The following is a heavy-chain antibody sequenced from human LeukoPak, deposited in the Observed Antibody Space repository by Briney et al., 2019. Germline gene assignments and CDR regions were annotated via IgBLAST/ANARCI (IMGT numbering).Heavy chain of an antibody. J-gene: IGHJ4*02. V-gene: IGHV3-13*01. CDR1: X. CDR2: IGTTRHT. D-gene: IGHD6-19*01. Sequence: XMHWVRXPTGKGLYLVSVIGTTRHTYLAVSVKPRFILSRQNAKNSFYLQMNSLTVGDTAVYYCTTVTRGWDSWGQGTLVTVSS. CDR3: TTVTRGWDS.